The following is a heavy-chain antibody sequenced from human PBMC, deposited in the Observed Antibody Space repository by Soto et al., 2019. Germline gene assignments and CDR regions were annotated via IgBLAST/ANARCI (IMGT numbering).Heavy chain of an antibody. CDR1: GFTFSSYG. CDR3: ASSLLTPFDY. CDR2: INSDGSST. D-gene: IGHD7-27*01. Sequence: PGGSLRLSCAASGFTFSSYGMHWVRQAPRKGLVWVSRINSDGSSTSYADSVKGRFTISRDNAKNTLYLQMNSLRAEDTAVYYCASSLLTPFDYWGQGTLVTVSS. V-gene: IGHV3-74*01. J-gene: IGHJ4*02.